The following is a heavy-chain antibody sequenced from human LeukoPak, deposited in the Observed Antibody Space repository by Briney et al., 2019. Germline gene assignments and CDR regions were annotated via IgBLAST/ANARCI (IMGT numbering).Heavy chain of an antibody. CDR3: AGSPRDYGSGSFSH. D-gene: IGHD3-10*01. CDR1: GFTFSSYS. Sequence: GGSLRLSCAASGFTFSSYSMNWVRQAPGKGLEWVSYISSSSSTICYADSVKGRFTISRDNAKNSLYLQMNSLRAEDTAVYYCAGSPRDYGSGSFSHWGQGTLVTVSS. J-gene: IGHJ1*01. V-gene: IGHV3-48*01. CDR2: ISSSSSTI.